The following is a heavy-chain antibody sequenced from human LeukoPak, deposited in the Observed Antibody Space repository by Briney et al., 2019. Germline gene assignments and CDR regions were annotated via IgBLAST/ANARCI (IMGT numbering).Heavy chain of an antibody. D-gene: IGHD3-16*01. J-gene: IGHJ4*02. CDR1: GFTFSSYC. CDR3: ARAKFGDFDY. Sequence: PGGSLRLSCAASGFTFSSYCMSWVRQAPGKGLEWVANINQGGNVKYYVDSVKGRFTISRDNAKNSLYLQMNSLRADDTAVYYCARAKFGDFDYWGQGALVTVSS. V-gene: IGHV3-7*05. CDR2: INQGGNVK.